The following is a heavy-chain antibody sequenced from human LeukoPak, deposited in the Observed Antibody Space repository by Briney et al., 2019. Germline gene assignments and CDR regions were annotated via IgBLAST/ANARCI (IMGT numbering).Heavy chain of an antibody. D-gene: IGHD1-26*01. CDR1: GYTFTGSY. CDR3: APGDYYFDY. V-gene: IGHV1-2*06. Sequence: ASVKVSCKASGYTFTGSYMHGVRQAPGQRLEWMGRINPNSGGTHSAQKFQGRVTLPRDTPISTPSIKLRRPRPHTTPVYYCAPGDYYFDYWGQGTLVTVSS. J-gene: IGHJ4*02. CDR2: INPNSGGT.